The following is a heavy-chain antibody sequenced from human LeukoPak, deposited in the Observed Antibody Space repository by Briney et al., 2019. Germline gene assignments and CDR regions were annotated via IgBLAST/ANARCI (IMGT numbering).Heavy chain of an antibody. J-gene: IGHJ4*02. Sequence: ASVKVSCKASGYTFTGYYMHWVRQAPAQGLEWKGWINPNSGGTNYAQKFQGRVTMTRDTSISTAYMELSRLRSDDTAVYYCARGLGIAAYYFDYWGQGTLVTVSS. CDR2: INPNSGGT. V-gene: IGHV1-2*02. CDR1: GYTFTGYY. D-gene: IGHD3-10*01. CDR3: ARGLGIAAYYFDY.